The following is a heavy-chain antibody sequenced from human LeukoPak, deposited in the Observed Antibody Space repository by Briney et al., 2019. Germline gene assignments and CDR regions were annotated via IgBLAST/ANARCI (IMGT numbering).Heavy chain of an antibody. V-gene: IGHV1-46*01. D-gene: IGHD3-22*01. CDR1: GYTFTSYY. Sequence: ASVKVSCKASGYTFTSYYIHWVRQAPGQGLEWVGIINPSGGSATYAPEFQGRLTMTRDTSTSTVYMELGSLRSEDTAVYYCARGLGSSDHYRFWGQGTLVTVSS. J-gene: IGHJ4*02. CDR2: INPSGGSA. CDR3: ARGLGSSDHYRF.